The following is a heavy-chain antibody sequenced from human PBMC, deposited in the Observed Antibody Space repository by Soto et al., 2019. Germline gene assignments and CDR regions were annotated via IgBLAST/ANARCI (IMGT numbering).Heavy chain of an antibody. CDR1: GFTFRSYT. D-gene: IGHD6-13*01. J-gene: IGHJ6*03. Sequence: GGSLRLSCAASGFTFRSYTMSWVRQAPGEGLEWVSVISYDGSTKYYADSVKGRFTISRDNSKSALYLQLNTLRAEDTAVYYCARVAEAAAGNYYYYYMDVWGKGTTVTVSS. CDR3: ARVAEAAAGNYYYYYMDV. V-gene: IGHV3-33*08. CDR2: ISYDGSTK.